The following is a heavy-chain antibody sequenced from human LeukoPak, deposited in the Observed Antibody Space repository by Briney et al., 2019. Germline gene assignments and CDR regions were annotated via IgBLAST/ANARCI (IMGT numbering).Heavy chain of an antibody. V-gene: IGHV3-33*06. CDR2: IRRDGSHK. J-gene: IGHJ4*02. Sequence: GRSLTLSXAXSGFAFNDFAMYWVRQAPGKGLDWVALIRRDGSHKYYAHSIKGRFTISRDNSKNTLYLQMSSLRAEDTAVYYCAKSSIMFAAGRLGSIDFWGQGTLVTVSS. D-gene: IGHD6-25*01. CDR1: GFAFNDFA. CDR3: AKSSIMFAAGRLGSIDF.